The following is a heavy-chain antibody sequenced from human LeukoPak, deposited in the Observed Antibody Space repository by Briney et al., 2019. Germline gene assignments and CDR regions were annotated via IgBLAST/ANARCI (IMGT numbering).Heavy chain of an antibody. CDR1: GFTFTTFA. CDR3: SFFFYHGIDV. CDR2: IVVDGGNT. J-gene: IGHJ6*02. V-gene: IGHV1-58*01. Sequence: SVKVSCKASGFTFTTFAVQWVRQARGQRLEWIGWIVVDGGNTHYAQKFQERVDIITDRSTNTVFMELRSLRSDDTAVYYPSFFFYHGIDVWGQGTAVTVSS.